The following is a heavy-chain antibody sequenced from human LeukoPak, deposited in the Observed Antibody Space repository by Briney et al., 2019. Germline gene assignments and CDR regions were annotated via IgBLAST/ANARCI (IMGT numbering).Heavy chain of an antibody. V-gene: IGHV3-64*01. CDR1: GFTFSSYA. CDR3: ARDFKDVITMVREQVTRDYYYYGMDV. J-gene: IGHJ6*02. D-gene: IGHD3-10*01. CDR2: ISSNGGRT. Sequence: PGGSLRLSCVASGFTFSSYAMHCVRQAPGRGLEYVSAISSNGGRTYYANSVKGRFTISRDNSKNTLYLQMGSPRPEDTAVYYCARDFKDVITMVREQVTRDYYYYGMDVWGQGTTVTVSS.